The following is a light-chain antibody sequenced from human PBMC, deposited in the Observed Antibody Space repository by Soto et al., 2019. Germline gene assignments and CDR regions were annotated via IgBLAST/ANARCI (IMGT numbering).Light chain of an antibody. CDR2: EVS. CDR3: NSYAGSNNV. CDR1: SSDVGGYNY. Sequence: LTQPPSASGSPGQSVTISCTGTSSDVGGYNYVSWYQQHPGKAPKLMIYEVSQRPSGVPDRFSGSKSGNTASLTVSGLQAEDEADYYCNSYAGSNNVFGTGTKVTVL. V-gene: IGLV2-8*01. J-gene: IGLJ1*01.